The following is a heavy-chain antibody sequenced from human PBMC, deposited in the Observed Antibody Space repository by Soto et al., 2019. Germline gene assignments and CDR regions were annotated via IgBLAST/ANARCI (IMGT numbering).Heavy chain of an antibody. D-gene: IGHD6-25*01. CDR3: AKDGGPAFTFDH. J-gene: IGHJ4*02. Sequence: VQPEQSGAEVKKPGASVKVSCKASGYTFSGHYMHRVRPAPGQAPERMGWINPKTGGTKFAPRLQGRVTVTRDTAISTVYMEIFGLTSDDSAVYYCAKDGGPAFTFDHWGLGTLVIVSS. CDR1: GYTFSGHY. V-gene: IGHV1-2*02. CDR2: INPKTGGT.